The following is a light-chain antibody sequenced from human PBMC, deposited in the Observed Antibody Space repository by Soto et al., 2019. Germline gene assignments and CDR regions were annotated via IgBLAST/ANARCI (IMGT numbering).Light chain of an antibody. Sequence: EIVLTQSPGTLSLSPGERATLSCRASQSVSSSYLAWYQQKPGQAPRLLIYGASSRATGIPDRFSGSGSGTDITLTISRLVPEDCAVYYCQQYGSSPLTFGPGTRREIK. V-gene: IGKV3-20*01. J-gene: IGKJ5*01. CDR1: QSVSSSY. CDR3: QQYGSSPLT. CDR2: GAS.